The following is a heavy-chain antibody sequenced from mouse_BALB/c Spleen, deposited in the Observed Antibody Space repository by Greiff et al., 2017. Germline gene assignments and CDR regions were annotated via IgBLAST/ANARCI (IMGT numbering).Heavy chain of an antibody. D-gene: IGHD2-4*01. V-gene: IGHV1-14*01. CDR1: GYTFTSYV. J-gene: IGHJ2*01. CDR3: ARSPSMITTGLFDY. Sequence: VQLKQSGPELVKPGASVKMSCKASGYTFTSYVMHWVKQKPGQGLEWIGYINPYNDGTKYNEKFKGKATLTSDKSSSTAYMELSSLTSEDSAVYYCARSPSMITTGLFDYWGQGTTLTVSS. CDR2: INPYNDGT.